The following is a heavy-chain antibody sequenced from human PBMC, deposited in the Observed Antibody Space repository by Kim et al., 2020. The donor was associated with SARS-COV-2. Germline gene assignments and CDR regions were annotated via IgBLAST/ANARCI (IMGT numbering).Heavy chain of an antibody. Sequence: SGSIGYADSVKGRFTISRDNAKNSLYLQMIRLRAEDTALYYCAKLMRFGDAFDIWGQGTMVTVSS. J-gene: IGHJ3*02. V-gene: IGHV3-9*01. D-gene: IGHD3-10*01. CDR3: AKLMRFGDAFDI. CDR2: SGSI.